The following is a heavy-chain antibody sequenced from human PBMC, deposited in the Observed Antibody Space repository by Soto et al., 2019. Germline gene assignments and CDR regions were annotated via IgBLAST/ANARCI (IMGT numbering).Heavy chain of an antibody. J-gene: IGHJ5*02. D-gene: IGHD2-2*01. CDR3: ARRSSTYLNEIIYDP. Sequence: ASVKVSCKASRYTFTSYDIFWVRQSPGQGLEWMGWIKPDSGDTHYAQNFQGRVTMTRDTSINTAYMELINLVSDDTAVYYCARRSSTYLNEIIYDPWGQGTLVTVSS. V-gene: IGHV1-2*02. CDR1: RYTFTSYD. CDR2: IKPDSGDT.